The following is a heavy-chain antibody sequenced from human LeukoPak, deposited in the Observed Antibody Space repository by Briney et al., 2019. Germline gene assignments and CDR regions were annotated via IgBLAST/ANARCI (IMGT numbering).Heavy chain of an antibody. Sequence: SETLSLTCAVYGGSFSGYYWSWIRQPPGKGLEWIGEINHSGSTNYNPSLKSRVTISVDTSKNQFSLKLSSVTAAVTAVYYCARRGLIRAFDIWGQGTMVTVSS. D-gene: IGHD3-16*01. CDR1: GGSFSGYY. CDR2: INHSGST. V-gene: IGHV4-34*01. J-gene: IGHJ3*02. CDR3: ARRGLIRAFDI.